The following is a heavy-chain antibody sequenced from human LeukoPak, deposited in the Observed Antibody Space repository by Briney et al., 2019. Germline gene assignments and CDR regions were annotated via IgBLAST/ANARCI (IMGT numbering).Heavy chain of an antibody. J-gene: IGHJ4*02. CDR3: ARVIRGIVVVPAAMFDY. CDR1: VYTFTSYG. D-gene: IGHD2-2*01. Sequence: ASGKLSCKASVYTFTSYGISLGRQPPGQGLEWMGWISAYNGNTNYAHNPQGRVTMTTHKSTTTASMAQRSLRSADKAVYYCARVIRGIVVVPAAMFDYWGQGTLVTVSS. CDR2: ISAYNGNT. V-gene: IGHV1-18*01.